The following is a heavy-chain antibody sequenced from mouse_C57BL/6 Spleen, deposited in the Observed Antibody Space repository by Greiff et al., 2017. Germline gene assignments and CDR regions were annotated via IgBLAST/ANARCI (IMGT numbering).Heavy chain of an antibody. Sequence: EVQRVESGPELVKPGASVKIPCKASGYTFTDYNMDWVKQSHGKSLEWIGDINPNNGGTIYNQKFKGKATLTVDKSSSTAYMELRSLTSEDTAVYYCAREEGDGYFYFDYWGQGTTLTVSS. CDR1: GYTFTDYN. CDR3: AREEGDGYFYFDY. J-gene: IGHJ2*01. D-gene: IGHD2-3*01. V-gene: IGHV1-18*01. CDR2: INPNNGGT.